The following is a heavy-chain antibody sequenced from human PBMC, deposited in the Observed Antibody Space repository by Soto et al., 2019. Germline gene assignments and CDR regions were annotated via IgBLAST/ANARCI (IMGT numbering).Heavy chain of an antibody. Sequence: QVQLVESGGGVVQPGRSLRLSCAASGFTFSSYGMHWVRQAPGKGLEWVAVISYDGSNKYYADSVKGRFTISRDNSKNSLYMQMNSLIAEDTAVYYCANSTHYYDFWSGYSGGGFDPWGQGTLVTVSS. CDR3: ANSTHYYDFWSGYSGGGFDP. D-gene: IGHD3-3*01. CDR2: ISYDGSNK. J-gene: IGHJ5*02. V-gene: IGHV3-30*18. CDR1: GFTFSSYG.